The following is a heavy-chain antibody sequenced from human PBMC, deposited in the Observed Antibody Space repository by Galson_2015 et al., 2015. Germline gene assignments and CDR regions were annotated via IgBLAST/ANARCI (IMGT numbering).Heavy chain of an antibody. D-gene: IGHD6-13*01. Sequence: TLSLTCAVYGGSFSGYYWSWIRQPPGKGLEWIGEINHSGSTNYNPSLKSRVTISVDTSKNQFSLKLSSVTAADTAVYYCARGPFGYSYWYFDLWGRGTLVTVSS. CDR3: ARGPFGYSYWYFDL. J-gene: IGHJ2*01. V-gene: IGHV4-34*01. CDR1: GGSFSGYY. CDR2: INHSGST.